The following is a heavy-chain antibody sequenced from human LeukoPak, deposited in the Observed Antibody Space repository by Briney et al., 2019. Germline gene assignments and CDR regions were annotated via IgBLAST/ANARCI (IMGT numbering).Heavy chain of an antibody. J-gene: IGHJ4*02. CDR1: GGSFSGYY. V-gene: IGHV4-34*01. D-gene: IGHD2-15*01. CDR2: INHSGST. CDR3: ARVRGRQGDHRD. Sequence: SETLSLTCAVYGGSFSGYYWSWIRQPPGKGLEWIGEINHSGSTNYNPSLKSRVTISVDMSKNQFSLKLSSVTAADTAVYYCARVRGRQGDHRDWGQGTLVTVSS.